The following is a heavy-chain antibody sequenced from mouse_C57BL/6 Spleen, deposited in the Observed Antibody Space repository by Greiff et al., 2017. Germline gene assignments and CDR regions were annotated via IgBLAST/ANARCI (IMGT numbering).Heavy chain of an antibody. CDR1: GYAFSSYW. CDR3: ARLPSYDYDGDWYFDG. J-gene: IGHJ1*03. V-gene: IGHV1-80*01. D-gene: IGHD2-4*01. Sequence: QVQLQQSGAELVKPGASVKISCKASGYAFSSYWMNWVKQRPGKGLEWIGQIYPGDGDTNYNGKFKGKATLTADKSSSTAYMQLSSLTSEDSAVYFCARLPSYDYDGDWYFDGWGTGTTVTVSS. CDR2: IYPGDGDT.